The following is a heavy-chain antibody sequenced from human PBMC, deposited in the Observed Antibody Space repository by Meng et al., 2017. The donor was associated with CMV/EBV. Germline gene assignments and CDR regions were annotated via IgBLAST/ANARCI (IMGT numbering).Heavy chain of an antibody. D-gene: IGHD3-16*01. CDR3: ASAPVLGGFRWYFDL. V-gene: IGHV4-59*01. CDR2: IYYSGST. CDR1: GGSISSYY. Sequence: SETLSLTCTVSGGSISSYYWSWIRQPPGQGLEWIGYIYYSGSTNYNPSLKSRVTISVDTSKNQFSLKLSSVTAADTAVYYCASAPVLGGFRWYFDLWGRGTLVTVSS. J-gene: IGHJ2*01.